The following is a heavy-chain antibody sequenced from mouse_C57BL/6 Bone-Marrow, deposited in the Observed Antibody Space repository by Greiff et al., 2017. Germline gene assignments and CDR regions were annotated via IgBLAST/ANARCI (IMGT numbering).Heavy chain of an antibody. D-gene: IGHD2-3*01. V-gene: IGHV3-1*01. CDR2: ISYSGST. CDR3: ARGDDGYYHYAMDY. CDR1: GYSITSGYD. J-gene: IGHJ4*01. Sequence: EVKLMESGPGMVKPSQSLSLTCTVTGYSITSGYDWHWIRHFPGNKLEWMGYISYSGSTNYNPSLKSRIPITHDTSKNHFFLKLNSVTTEDTATYYCARGDDGYYHYAMDYWGQGTSVTVSS.